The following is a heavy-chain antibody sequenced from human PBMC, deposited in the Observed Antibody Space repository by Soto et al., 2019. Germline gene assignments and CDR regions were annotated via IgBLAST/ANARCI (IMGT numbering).Heavy chain of an antibody. CDR1: GGSISSGGYY. CDR2: IYYSGST. CDR3: ARGYDYYDSSGNGGLTSGIDY. V-gene: IGHV4-31*03. J-gene: IGHJ4*02. D-gene: IGHD3-22*01. Sequence: SDTLSLTCTVSGGSISSGGYYWSWIRQHPGKGLEWIGYIYYSGSTYYNPSLKSRVTISVDTSKNQFSLKLSSVTAADTAVYYCARGYDYYDSSGNGGLTSGIDYWGQGTLVTVSS.